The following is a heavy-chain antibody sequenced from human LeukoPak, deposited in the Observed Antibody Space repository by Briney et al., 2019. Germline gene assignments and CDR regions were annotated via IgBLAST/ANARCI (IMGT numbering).Heavy chain of an antibody. Sequence: GGSLRLSCVTSGFPFSGYEMNWVRQAPGMGLEWISYISSRGDTRYYADSVKGRFTISRDNAETSVYLQMNSRRVEDTAFYYCARGAHFYGSGSYDYWGQGIMVTVSS. CDR2: ISSRGDTR. CDR1: GFPFSGYE. J-gene: IGHJ4*02. CDR3: ARGAHFYGSGSYDY. V-gene: IGHV3-48*03. D-gene: IGHD3-10*01.